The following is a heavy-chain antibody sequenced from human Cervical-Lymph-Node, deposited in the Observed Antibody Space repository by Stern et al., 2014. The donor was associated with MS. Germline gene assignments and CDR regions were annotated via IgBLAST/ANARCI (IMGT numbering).Heavy chain of an antibody. CDR3: ARDESSSSVGWFDY. CDR1: GFTFSSYA. CDR2: ISYDGSNK. J-gene: IGHJ4*02. V-gene: IGHV3-30-3*01. Sequence: QVQLVESGGGVVQPGRSLRLSCAASGFTFSSYAMHWVRQAPGKGLEWVAVISYDGSNKYYADSVKGRFTISRDNSKNTLYLQMNSLRAEDTAVYYCARDESSSSVGWFDYWGQGTLVTVSS. D-gene: IGHD6-6*01.